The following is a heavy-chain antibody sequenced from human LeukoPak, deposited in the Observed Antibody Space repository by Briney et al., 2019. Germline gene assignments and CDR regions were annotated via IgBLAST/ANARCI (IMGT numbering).Heavy chain of an antibody. CDR1: GFAFSDYY. D-gene: IGHD2-15*01. CDR3: ARGYCNGGYCLPHY. Sequence: KPGGSLRLSCAASGFAFSDYYMNWIRQAPGKGLEWVSYIGSSGSYTNYADSVKGRFTISRDNAKNSLYPQMNSLRVEDTAVYFCARGYCNGGYCLPHYWGQGTLVTVSS. CDR2: IGSSGSYT. J-gene: IGHJ4*02. V-gene: IGHV3-11*05.